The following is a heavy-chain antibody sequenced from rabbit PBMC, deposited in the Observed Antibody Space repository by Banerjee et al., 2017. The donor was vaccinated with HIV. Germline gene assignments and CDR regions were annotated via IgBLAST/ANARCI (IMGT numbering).Heavy chain of an antibody. Sequence: EESGGDLVKPEGSLTLTCKASGFTLSSFWMCWVRQAPGKGLELIACIFNGDGSTYYASWVNGRFTISRSTSLSTVDLKMTSLTAADTATYFCARSGNLWGPGTLVTVS. CDR1: GFTLSSFW. CDR3: ARSGNL. CDR2: IFNGDGST. D-gene: IGHD1-1*01. J-gene: IGHJ4*01. V-gene: IGHV1S47*01.